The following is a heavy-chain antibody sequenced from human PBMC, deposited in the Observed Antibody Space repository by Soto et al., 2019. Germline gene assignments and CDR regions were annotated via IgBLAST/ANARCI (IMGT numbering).Heavy chain of an antibody. CDR2: IYYSGST. Sequence: QLQLQESGPGLVKPSETLSLTCTVSGGSISSSSYYWAWIRQPPGKGLEWIGTIYYSGSTYYNPSLKSRVTISVDTSKNQFSLRLSSVTAADTAVYYCARRHSGSYYAYWGQGTLVTVSS. J-gene: IGHJ4*02. CDR3: ARRHSGSYYAY. CDR1: GGSISSSSYY. D-gene: IGHD1-26*01. V-gene: IGHV4-39*01.